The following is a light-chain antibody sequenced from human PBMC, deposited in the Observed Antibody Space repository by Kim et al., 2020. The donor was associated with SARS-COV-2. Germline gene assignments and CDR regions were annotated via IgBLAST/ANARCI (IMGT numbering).Light chain of an antibody. CDR1: QGISSY. Sequence: DIQLTQSPSFLSASVGDRVTITCRASQGISSYLASYQQKPGKAPKLLIYAASTLQSGVPSRFSGSGSGTEFTLTISSLQPEDFAIYYCQQLNSYPRTFGQGTRLEIK. J-gene: IGKJ5*01. CDR2: AAS. CDR3: QQLNSYPRT. V-gene: IGKV1-9*01.